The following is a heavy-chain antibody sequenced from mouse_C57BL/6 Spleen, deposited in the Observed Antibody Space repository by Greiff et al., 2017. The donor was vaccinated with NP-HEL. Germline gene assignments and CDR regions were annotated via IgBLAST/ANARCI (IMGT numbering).Heavy chain of an antibody. CDR2: IHPNSGST. CDR1: GYTFTSYW. CDR3: AREEVITTVADY. V-gene: IGHV1-64*01. J-gene: IGHJ2*01. D-gene: IGHD1-1*01. Sequence: QVQLQQPGAELVKPGASVKLSCKASGYTFTSYWMHWVKQRPGQGLEWIGMIHPNSGSTNYNEKFKSKATLTVDKSSSTAYMQLSSLTSEDSAVYYCAREEVITTVADYWGQGTTLTVSS.